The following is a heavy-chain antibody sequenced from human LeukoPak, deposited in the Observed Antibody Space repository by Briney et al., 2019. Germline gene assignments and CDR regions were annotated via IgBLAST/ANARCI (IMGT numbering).Heavy chain of an antibody. CDR1: GFTFSDYY. D-gene: IGHD1-26*01. V-gene: IGHV3-11*01. J-gene: IGHJ4*02. Sequence: GGSLRLSCAASGFTFSDYYMSWIRQAPGKGLEWVSYISSSGSTIYYADSVKGRFTISRDNSKNTLYLQMNSLRAEDTAVYYCAKDVVVGATSSSWGQGTLVTVSS. CDR2: ISSSGSTI. CDR3: AKDVVVGATSSS.